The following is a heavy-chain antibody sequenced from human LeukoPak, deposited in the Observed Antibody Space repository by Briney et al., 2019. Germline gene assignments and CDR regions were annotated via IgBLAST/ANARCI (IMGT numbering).Heavy chain of an antibody. CDR3: ARERPSQYYYYGMDV. CDR1: GFTFSSYW. CDR2: IKEDGSEK. J-gene: IGHJ6*02. V-gene: IGHV3-7*01. Sequence: PGGSLRLFCAASGFTFSSYWMSWVRQAPGKGLEWVANIKEDGSEKYYVDSVKGRFSISRDNAKISLYLQMNSLRAEDTAVYYCARERPSQYYYYGMDVWGQGTTVTVSS.